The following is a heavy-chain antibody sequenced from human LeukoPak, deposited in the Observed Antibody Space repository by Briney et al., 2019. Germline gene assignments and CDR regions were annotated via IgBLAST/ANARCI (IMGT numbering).Heavy chain of an antibody. Sequence: ASVKVCCKASGYTFSNYDIDWGRQATGQGLEGMGWMNPKSVNTGYAQKFRGRVTMTRDTSTSTAYMELRSLRSDDTAVYYCARGLTGPRQPPTRPFHPRGQGTLVTVSS. CDR1: GYTFSNYD. CDR2: MNPKSVNT. CDR3: ARGLTGPRQPPTRPFHP. J-gene: IGHJ5*02. D-gene: IGHD1-20*01. V-gene: IGHV1-8*01.